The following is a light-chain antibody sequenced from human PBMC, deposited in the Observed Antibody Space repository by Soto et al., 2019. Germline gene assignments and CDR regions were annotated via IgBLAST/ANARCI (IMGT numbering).Light chain of an antibody. CDR2: GAS. V-gene: IGKV3-20*01. CDR1: QSVSSSY. CDR3: QQYGSSPLFT. Sequence: EIVLTQSPGTLSLSPGERATLSCRASQSVSSSYLAWYQQKSGQAPRLLIYGASIRATGIPDRFSGSGSGTDFTLTISRLVPEDFAVYYCQQYGSSPLFTFGPGTKVDIK. J-gene: IGKJ3*01.